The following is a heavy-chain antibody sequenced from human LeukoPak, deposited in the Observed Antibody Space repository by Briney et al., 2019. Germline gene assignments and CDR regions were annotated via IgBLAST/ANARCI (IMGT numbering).Heavy chain of an antibody. J-gene: IGHJ4*02. Sequence: GGSLRLSCAASGFTVSSNYMSWVRQAPGKGLEWVSVIHSGGSTYYADSVKGRFTISRDNSKNTLYLQMNSLRAEDTAVYYCARLFGVDPGVDYWGQGTLVTVSS. V-gene: IGHV3-53*01. CDR2: IHSGGST. D-gene: IGHD3-3*01. CDR1: GFTVSSNY. CDR3: ARLFGVDPGVDY.